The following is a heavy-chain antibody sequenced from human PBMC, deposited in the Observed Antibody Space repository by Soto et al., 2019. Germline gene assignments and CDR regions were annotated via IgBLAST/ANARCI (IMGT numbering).Heavy chain of an antibody. CDR2: ISESGGST. CDR3: ARGIAARRRGYYYYMDV. D-gene: IGHD6-6*01. CDR1: GFPFSSYA. Sequence: GGSLRLSCAASGFPFSSYAMSWVRQAPGKGLEWVSTISESGGSTYFADSVRGRFTISRDNSNNALYLQMSNLRAEDTAVYYCARGIAARRRGYYYYMDVWGKGTTVTVSS. J-gene: IGHJ6*03. V-gene: IGHV3-23*01.